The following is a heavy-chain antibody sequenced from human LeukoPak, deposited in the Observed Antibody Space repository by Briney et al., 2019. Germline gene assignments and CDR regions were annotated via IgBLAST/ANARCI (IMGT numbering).Heavy chain of an antibody. V-gene: IGHV1-8*01. CDR1: GYTFTSYD. CDR3: ASMDRDTAMDGEKLVYYYYGMDV. Sequence: ASMKVSCKASGYTFTSYDINWVRQATGQGLEWMGWMNPNSGNTGYAQEFQGRVTMTRNTSISTAYMELSNLRSEDTAVYYCASMDRDTAMDGEKLVYYYYGMDVWGQGTTVTVSS. J-gene: IGHJ6*02. CDR2: MNPNSGNT. D-gene: IGHD5-18*01.